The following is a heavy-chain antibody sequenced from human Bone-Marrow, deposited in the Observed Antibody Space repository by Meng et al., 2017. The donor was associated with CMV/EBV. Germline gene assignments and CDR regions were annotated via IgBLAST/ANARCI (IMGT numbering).Heavy chain of an antibody. CDR3: ARDLGPTYTPFAGGSGP. D-gene: IGHD7-27*01. CDR1: YTFTIYG. J-gene: IGHJ5*02. CDR2: ISAYNGNT. V-gene: IGHV1-18*01. Sequence: YTFTIYGIRWVRQAPGQGLEWMGWISAYNGNTNYAQKLQGRVTMTTDTSTSTAYMELRSLRSDDTAVYYCARDLGPTYTPFAGGSGPWGQGTLVTVSS.